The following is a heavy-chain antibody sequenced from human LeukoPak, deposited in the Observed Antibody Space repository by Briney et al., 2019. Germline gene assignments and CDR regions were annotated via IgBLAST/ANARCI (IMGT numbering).Heavy chain of an antibody. CDR3: AKGGDYGDYDVTPFDS. CDR2: ISDSGGST. CDR1: GFTFSSYA. D-gene: IGHD4-17*01. Sequence: QSGGSLRLSCTASGFTFSSYAVSWVRQAPGKGLEWVSAISDSGGSTYYADTVKGRFTISRDNSKNTLYLQMNSLRAEDTAVYYCAKGGDYGDYDVTPFDSWGQGTLVTVSS. V-gene: IGHV3-23*01. J-gene: IGHJ4*02.